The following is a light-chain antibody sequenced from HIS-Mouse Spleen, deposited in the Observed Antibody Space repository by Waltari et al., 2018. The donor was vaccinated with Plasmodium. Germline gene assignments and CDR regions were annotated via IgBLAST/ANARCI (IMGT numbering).Light chain of an antibody. Sequence: SYELTQPPSASLSPGHTARITCSGVALPIKYAYRYQQKSGQAPVLGIYEDSKRPSGIPERFSGSSSGTMATLTISGAQVEDEADYYCYSTDSSGNHRVFGGGTKLTVL. CDR3: YSTDSSGNHRV. CDR2: EDS. V-gene: IGLV3-10*01. J-gene: IGLJ3*02. CDR1: ALPIKY.